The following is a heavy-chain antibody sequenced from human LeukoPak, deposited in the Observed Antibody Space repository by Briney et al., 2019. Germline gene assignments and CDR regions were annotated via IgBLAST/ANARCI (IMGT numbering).Heavy chain of an antibody. CDR2: ISSSTYI. V-gene: IGHV3-21*01. CDR1: GFTFGSYS. Sequence: GGSLRLSCAASGFTFGSYSMTWVRQAPGKGLEWVSSISSSTYIYYADSVKGRFTISRDNAENSLHLQMNSLRAEDTAVYYCARDPYSSGWYGGPSWFDPWGQGTLVTVSS. D-gene: IGHD6-19*01. CDR3: ARDPYSSGWYGGPSWFDP. J-gene: IGHJ5*02.